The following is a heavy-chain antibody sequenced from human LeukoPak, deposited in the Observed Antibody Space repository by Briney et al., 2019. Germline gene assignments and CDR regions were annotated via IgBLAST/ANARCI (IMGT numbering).Heavy chain of an antibody. V-gene: IGHV3-64*01. J-gene: IGHJ4*02. Sequence: PGGSLRLSCAASGFTFSSYAMHWVRQAPGKGLEYVSAISSNGGSTYYANSVKGRFTISRDNSKNTLCLQMGSLRAEDMAVYYCARGKGATYMNWGQGTLVTVSS. CDR1: GFTFSSYA. CDR2: ISSNGGST. D-gene: IGHD1-26*01. CDR3: ARGKGATYMN.